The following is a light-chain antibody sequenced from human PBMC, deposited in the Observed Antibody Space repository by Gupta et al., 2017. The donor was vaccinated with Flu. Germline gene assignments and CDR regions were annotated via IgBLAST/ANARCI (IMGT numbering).Light chain of an antibody. V-gene: IGKV3-15*01. CDR1: QNIGDK. J-gene: IGKJ4*01. CDR2: GTS. CDR3: QQFPLT. Sequence: VSPGESATLSCRASQNIGDKLAWYQQKPGQAPRLLIYGTSTRATGVPARFSGSGSGTEFTPTISSLQSEDFGVYYCQQFPLTFGGGTRVEVK.